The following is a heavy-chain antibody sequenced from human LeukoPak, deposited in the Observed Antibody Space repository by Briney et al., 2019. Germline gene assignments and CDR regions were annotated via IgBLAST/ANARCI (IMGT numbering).Heavy chain of an antibody. CDR2: ISAYNGNT. CDR1: GYTFTNYG. V-gene: IGHV1-18*01. J-gene: IGHJ6*03. CDR3: ARKPNSYYFYYMDV. Sequence: ASVKVSCKASGYTFTNYGITWVRQAPGQGLEWMGWISAYNGNTNYAQRLQGRVSMTTDTSTSTAYMELRSLRSDDTAVYYCARKPNSYYFYYMDVWGKGTTVTISS.